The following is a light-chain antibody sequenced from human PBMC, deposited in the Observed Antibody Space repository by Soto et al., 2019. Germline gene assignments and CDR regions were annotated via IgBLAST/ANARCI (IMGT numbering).Light chain of an antibody. CDR3: QQDGSSPPT. Sequence: EIVLTQSPGTLSLSPGERATLSCRASQSVSSSYVAWYQQKPGQAPMLLIYEASIRAIVIPDRFSGSVSGTDFTLNISRMEHEDFAVYHCQQDGSSPPTFGHGSKVEIK. J-gene: IGKJ1*01. V-gene: IGKV3-20*01. CDR2: EAS. CDR1: QSVSSSY.